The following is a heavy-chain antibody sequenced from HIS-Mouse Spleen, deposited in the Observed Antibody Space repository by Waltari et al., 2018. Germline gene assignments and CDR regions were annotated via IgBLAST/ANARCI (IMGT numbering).Heavy chain of an antibody. D-gene: IGHD3-10*01. CDR1: GGSISSSSYY. CDR2: IYYSGST. V-gene: IGHV4-39*07. J-gene: IGHJ4*02. Sequence: QLQLQESGPGLVKPSETLSLTCTVSGGSISSSSYYWGWIRQPPGKGLEWIGSIYYSGSTYYNPSRKSRFTISVDTSKNQFSLKLSSVTAADTAVYYCARGRRYYGSGSYGSFDYWGQGTLVTVSS. CDR3: ARGRRYYGSGSYGSFDY.